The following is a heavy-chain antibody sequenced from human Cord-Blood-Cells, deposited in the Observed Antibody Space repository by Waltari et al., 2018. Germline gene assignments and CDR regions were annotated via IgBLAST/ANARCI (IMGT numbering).Heavy chain of an antibody. CDR2: IYYSGST. CDR3: ASGIAAAGTEYFQH. J-gene: IGHJ1*01. CDR1: GGSISSSSYY. V-gene: IGHV4-39*01. D-gene: IGHD6-13*01. Sequence: QLQLQESGPGLVKPSETLSLTCTVSGGSISSSSYYWGWIRQPPGKGLEWIGSIYYSGSTYYNPSLKSRVTISVDTSKTQFSLKLSSVTAADTAVYYCASGIAAAGTEYFQHWGQGTLVTVSS.